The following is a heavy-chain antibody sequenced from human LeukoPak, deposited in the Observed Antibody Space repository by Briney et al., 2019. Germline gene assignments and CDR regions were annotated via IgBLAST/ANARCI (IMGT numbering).Heavy chain of an antibody. D-gene: IGHD2-2*01. CDR2: IKIGEGTT. CDR3: SRSFYSTSWYYFDL. CDR1: GYTFSDFG. J-gene: IGHJ4*02. V-gene: IGHV1-18*01. Sequence: ASMKVSCKASGYTFSDFGITWVRQAPGQGPEWMGWIKIGEGTTHSAQKFQDRVSMTRDRSSNTAFLELRSLRSDDTAVYFCSRSFYSTSWYYFDLWGQGTLVTVSS.